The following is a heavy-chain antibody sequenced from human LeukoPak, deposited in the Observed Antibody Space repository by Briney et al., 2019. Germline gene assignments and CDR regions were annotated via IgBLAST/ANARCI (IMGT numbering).Heavy chain of an antibody. CDR2: IIPILGIA. J-gene: IGHJ6*03. V-gene: IGHV1-69*04. CDR3: ARDPDFWSGYYYMDV. CDR1: GGTFSSYT. Sequence: SVKVSCKASGGTFSSYTIRWMRQAPGQGLEWMGRIIPILGIANYAQKFQGRVTITADKSTSTAYMELSSLRSEDTAVYYCARDPDFWSGYYYMDVWGKGTTVTVSS. D-gene: IGHD3-3*01.